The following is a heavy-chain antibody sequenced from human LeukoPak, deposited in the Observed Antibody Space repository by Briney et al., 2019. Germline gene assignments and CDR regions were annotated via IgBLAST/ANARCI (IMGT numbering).Heavy chain of an antibody. CDR3: AKVLGSTFGVDLHDY. CDR1: GFTFSSYG. Sequence: PGGSLRLSCAASGFTFSSYGMNWVRQAPGKGLEWVAFIRYDGSNKYYADSVKGRFTISRDNSKNTLYLQMNSLRAEHTAVYYCAKVLGSTFGVDLHDYWGQGTLVTVSS. J-gene: IGHJ4*02. D-gene: IGHD3-3*01. CDR2: IRYDGSNK. V-gene: IGHV3-30*02.